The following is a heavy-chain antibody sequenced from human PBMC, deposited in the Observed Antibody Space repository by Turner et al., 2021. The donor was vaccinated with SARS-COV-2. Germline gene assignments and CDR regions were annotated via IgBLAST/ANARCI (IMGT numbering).Heavy chain of an antibody. J-gene: IGHJ6*02. CDR1: GGSISSSTYY. V-gene: IGHV4-39*01. CDR3: AGLMDTAMDYYGMDF. CDR2: IYYSWRT. D-gene: IGHD5-18*01. Sequence: LQLQESGPGLVKPSETLSPTCSVTGGSISSSTYYWGWIRQPPRKVLEWIGNIYYSWRTYYNPSLKSLITISDDTSKNQYSLKLSPVAAAETAFYYSAGLMDTAMDYYGMDFWGQGTTVTVSS.